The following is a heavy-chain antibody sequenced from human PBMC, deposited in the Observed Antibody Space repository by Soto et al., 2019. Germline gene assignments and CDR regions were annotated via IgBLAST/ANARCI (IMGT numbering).Heavy chain of an antibody. CDR3: AKKGPGSLQTDCGTCWCHDAFDS. J-gene: IGHJ3*02. Sequence: EVQLLESGGGLVQPGGSLRLSCAASGFTFDSYAMNWVRQAPGKGLEWVSTISGGGDGTYYADSVKGRFTISRDNSKNTVNLRMTSLRVEDTAVYYCAKKGPGSLQTDCGTCWCHDAFDSWGQGTMVTVSS. CDR2: ISGGGDGT. V-gene: IGHV3-23*01. CDR1: GFTFDSYA. D-gene: IGHD2-21*01.